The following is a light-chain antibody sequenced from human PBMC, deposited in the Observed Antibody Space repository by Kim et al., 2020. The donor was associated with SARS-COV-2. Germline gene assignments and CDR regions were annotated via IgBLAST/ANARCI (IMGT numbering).Light chain of an antibody. Sequence: VSPGQTASITCSGDKLGDKYACWYQQKPGQSTVLVIYQDSKRPSGIPERFSGSNSGNTATLTISGTQAMDEADYYCQAWDSSTKVFGTGTKVTVL. J-gene: IGLJ1*01. CDR3: QAWDSSTKV. CDR2: QDS. V-gene: IGLV3-1*01. CDR1: KLGDKY.